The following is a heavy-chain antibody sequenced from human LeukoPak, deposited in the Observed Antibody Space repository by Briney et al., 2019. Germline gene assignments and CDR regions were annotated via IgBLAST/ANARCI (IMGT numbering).Heavy chain of an antibody. CDR3: ARDRYYYDSKFDY. V-gene: IGHV1-69*04. CDR2: IIPILGIA. Sequence: ASVKVSCKASGGTFSSYAISWVRQAPGQGLEWMGRIIPILGIANYAQKFQGRVTITADKSTSTAYMELSSLRSEDTAVYYCARDRYYYDSKFDYWGQGTLVTVSS. CDR1: GGTFSSYA. J-gene: IGHJ4*02. D-gene: IGHD3-22*01.